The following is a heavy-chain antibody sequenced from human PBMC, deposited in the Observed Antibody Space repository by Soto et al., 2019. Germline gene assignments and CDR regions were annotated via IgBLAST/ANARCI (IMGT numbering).Heavy chain of an antibody. CDR2: IWYDGSNK. CDR1: GFTFSSYG. D-gene: IGHD3-10*01. V-gene: IGHV3-33*01. J-gene: IGHJ4*02. Sequence: GGSLRLSCAASGFTFSSYGMHWVRQAPGKGLEWVAVIWYDGSNKYYADSVKGRFSITRDNSKNTLYLQMNSLRAEDTAVYYCARDRGSYYFDYWGQGTLVTVSS. CDR3: ARDRGSYYFDY.